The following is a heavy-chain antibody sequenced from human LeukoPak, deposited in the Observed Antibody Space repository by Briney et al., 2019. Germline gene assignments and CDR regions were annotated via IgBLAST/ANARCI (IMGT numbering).Heavy chain of an antibody. CDR3: GKERVEIGGKIGGDQWLAFDY. J-gene: IGHJ4*02. CDR1: GFTFSSYA. D-gene: IGHD6-19*01. Sequence: GASLRLSCAASGFTFSSYAMSWVRQAPGKGLEWVSAISGSGGSTYYADSVKGRFTISRDNSKNTLYLQMNSLRAEDTAVYYCGKERVEIGGKIGGDQWLAFDYWGQGTLVTVSS. CDR2: ISGSGGST. V-gene: IGHV3-23*01.